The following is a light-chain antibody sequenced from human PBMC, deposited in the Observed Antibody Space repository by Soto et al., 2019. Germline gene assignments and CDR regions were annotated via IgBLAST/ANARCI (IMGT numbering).Light chain of an antibody. Sequence: EIVMTQSPATLSVSPGERATLSCRASQSVSSNLAWYQQKPGQAPRLLIYGASTRATGIPARFSGSGSGTEFTLTITSLQSEHLAAYSCQQYNNWPYTFGQGNKMDIK. CDR1: QSVSSN. V-gene: IGKV3-15*01. J-gene: IGKJ2*01. CDR3: QQYNNWPYT. CDR2: GAS.